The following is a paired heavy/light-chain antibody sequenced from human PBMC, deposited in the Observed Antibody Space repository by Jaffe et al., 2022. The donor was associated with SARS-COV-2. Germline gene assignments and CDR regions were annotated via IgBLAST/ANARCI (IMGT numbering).Light chain of an antibody. Sequence: QSVLTQPPSVSGAPGQRVTISCTGSSSNIGAGYDVHWYQQFPGRAPKLLIFGSNNRPSGVPDRFFASKSGTSASLAISGLQAEDEADYYCQSFDISLSAWVFGGGTKLTVL. CDR3: QSFDISLSAWV. V-gene: IGLV1-40*01. CDR2: GSN. CDR1: SSNIGAGYD. J-gene: IGLJ3*02.
Heavy chain of an antibody. CDR2: IFSNDET. Sequence: QVTLKESGPVLVKPTETLTLTCTVSGLSLSNGRMGVSWIRQPPGKALEWLAHIFSNDETSYTTYLKSRLTISKDTSKSQVVLMMTNMDPVDTGTYYCARIAPYYDAGGFSGSRYLEPYNWFDSWGQGALVTVSS. V-gene: IGHV2-26*01. D-gene: IGHD3-10*01. CDR3: ARIAPYYDAGGFSGSRYLEPYNWFDS. CDR1: GLSLSNGRMG. J-gene: IGHJ5*01.